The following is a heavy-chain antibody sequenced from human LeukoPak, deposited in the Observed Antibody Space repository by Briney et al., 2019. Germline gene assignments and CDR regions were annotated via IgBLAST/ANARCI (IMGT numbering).Heavy chain of an antibody. CDR3: ASEGAVAVGFDY. Sequence: PSETLSLTCTVSGGSISSYYRSWIRHPPGKGLEWIWYIYYSGSTNYNPSLKSRVTISVDTSKNQCSLKLSSVTAADTAVYYCASEGAVAVGFDYWGQGTLVTVSS. CDR1: GGSISSYY. V-gene: IGHV4-59*01. J-gene: IGHJ4*02. CDR2: IYYSGST. D-gene: IGHD6-19*01.